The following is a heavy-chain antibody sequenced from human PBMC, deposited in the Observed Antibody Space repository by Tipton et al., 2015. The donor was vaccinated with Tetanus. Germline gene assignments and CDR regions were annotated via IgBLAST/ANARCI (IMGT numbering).Heavy chain of an antibody. V-gene: IGHV3-23*01. Sequence: SLRLSCAASGFPFSNYAMSWVRQAPGKGLEWVAGINNSGGNKYFADSVKGRFTISRDNAKNSVYLQMSSLRADDTAVYYCASGSTLDYWGQGALVSVSS. CDR2: INNSGGNK. CDR1: GFPFSNYA. J-gene: IGHJ4*02. D-gene: IGHD6-25*01. CDR3: ASGSTLDY.